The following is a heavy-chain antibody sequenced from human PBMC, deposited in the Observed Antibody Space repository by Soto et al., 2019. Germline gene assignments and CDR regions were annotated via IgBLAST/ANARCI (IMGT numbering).Heavy chain of an antibody. V-gene: IGHV3-23*01. CDR2: ISAGGDST. CDR1: GFTFSLYP. Sequence: VKVLESGGGLVQPGGSLRLSCATSGFTFSLYPMNWVRQAPGKGLEWVSGISAGGDSTYYADSVKGRFTIFRDNSKNSVYLQLNGLRVEDTAVYYCARRVWGQGTLVTVSS. J-gene: IGHJ4*02. CDR3: ARRV.